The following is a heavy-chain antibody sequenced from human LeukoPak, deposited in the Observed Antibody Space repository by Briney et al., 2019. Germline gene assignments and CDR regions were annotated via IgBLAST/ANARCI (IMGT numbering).Heavy chain of an antibody. V-gene: IGHV4-59*01. J-gene: IGHJ5*02. Sequence: PSETLSLTCTVSGGSISSYYWSWIRQPPGKGLEWIGYIYYSGSTNYNPSLKCRVTISVDTSKNQFSLKLSSVTAADTAVYYCAREYLEWSFDPWGQGTLVTVSS. CDR3: AREYLEWSFDP. CDR1: GGSISSYY. CDR2: IYYSGST. D-gene: IGHD3-3*01.